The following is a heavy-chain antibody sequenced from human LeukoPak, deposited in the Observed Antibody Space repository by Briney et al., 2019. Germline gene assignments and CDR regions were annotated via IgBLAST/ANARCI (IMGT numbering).Heavy chain of an antibody. D-gene: IGHD6-13*01. J-gene: IGHJ4*02. CDR1: GFNVSSYS. CDR3: ARGYSGSCYLD. V-gene: IGHV3-21*01. Sequence: GGSLRLSCAGSGFNVSSYSMSWVRQAPWKGLEFVSSISSSSSFIYYADSVKGRFTISRDNAKKSLSLQMNSLRADDTAVYYCARGYSGSCYLDWGQGTLVTVSS. CDR2: ISSSSSFI.